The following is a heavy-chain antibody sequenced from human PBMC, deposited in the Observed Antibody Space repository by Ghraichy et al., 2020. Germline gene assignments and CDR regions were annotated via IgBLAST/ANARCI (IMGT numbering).Heavy chain of an antibody. CDR1: GFSVKSHY. D-gene: IGHD6-19*01. J-gene: IGHJ4*03. V-gene: IGHV3-66*01. Sequence: GGSLRLSCAASGFSVKSHYMSWVRQAPGKGLEWVSVLYSDGATYYADSVKGRFTISRDNSKNTLFLHMNSLIVEDTSVYFCARGREQWVSAFDYWGQETRLTVSS. CDR2: LYSDGAT. CDR3: ARGREQWVSAFDY.